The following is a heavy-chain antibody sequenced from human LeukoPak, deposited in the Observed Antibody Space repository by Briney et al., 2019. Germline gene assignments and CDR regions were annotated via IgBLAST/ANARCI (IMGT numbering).Heavy chain of an antibody. Sequence: GGSLRLSCAASGFTFSNCWMHWVRQAPGKGLEWVSRIESDGSRTRYADSVKGRFTISRDNAKNTLYLQMNSLRAEDTAVYYCARDTYYYNSSAFYHYYYGMDVWGQGTTVTVS. D-gene: IGHD3-22*01. CDR2: IESDGSRT. V-gene: IGHV3-74*01. CDR1: GFTFSNCW. J-gene: IGHJ6*02. CDR3: ARDTYYYNSSAFYHYYYGMDV.